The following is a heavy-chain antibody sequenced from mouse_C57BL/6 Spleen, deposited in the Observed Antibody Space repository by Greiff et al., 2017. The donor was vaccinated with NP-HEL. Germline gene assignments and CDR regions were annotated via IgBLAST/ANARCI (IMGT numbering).Heavy chain of an antibody. CDR1: GYTFTSYW. J-gene: IGHJ2*01. Sequence: QVQLQQPGAELVKPGASVKLSCKASGYTFTSYWMHWVKQRPGQGLEWIGMIHPNSGSTNYNEKFKSKATLTVDKSSSTAYMQLSSLTSEDSAVYYCARPYDGYLFDYWGQGTTLTVSS. CDR3: ARPYDGYLFDY. CDR2: IHPNSGST. D-gene: IGHD2-3*01. V-gene: IGHV1-64*01.